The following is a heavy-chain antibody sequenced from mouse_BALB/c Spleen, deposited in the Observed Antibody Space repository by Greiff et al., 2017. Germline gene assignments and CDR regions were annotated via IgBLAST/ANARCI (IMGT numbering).Heavy chain of an antibody. CDR3: AREDDGYRGFAY. Sequence: ESGPGLVKPSQSLSLTCTVTGYSITSDYAWNWIRQFPGNKLEWMGYISYSGSTSYNPSPKSRISITRDTSKNQFFLQLNSVTTEDTATYYCAREDDGYRGFAYWGQGTLVTVSA. CDR1: GYSITSDYA. CDR2: ISYSGST. J-gene: IGHJ3*01. D-gene: IGHD2-3*01. V-gene: IGHV3-2*02.